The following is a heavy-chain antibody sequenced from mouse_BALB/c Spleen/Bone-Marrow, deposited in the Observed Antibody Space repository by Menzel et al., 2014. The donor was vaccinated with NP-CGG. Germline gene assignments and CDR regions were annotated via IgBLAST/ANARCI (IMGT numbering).Heavy chain of an antibody. Sequence: VKLMESGLGLVAPSQSLSITCTVSGFSLTSYGVSWVRQPPGKGPEWLGVIWGDGSTNYHSALISRLSISKDNSKSQVFLKLNSLQTDDTATYYCAKQGLPDWYFDVWGAGTTVTVSS. CDR3: AKQGLPDWYFDV. D-gene: IGHD3-1*01. V-gene: IGHV2-3*01. CDR2: IWGDGST. J-gene: IGHJ1*01. CDR1: GFSLTSYG.